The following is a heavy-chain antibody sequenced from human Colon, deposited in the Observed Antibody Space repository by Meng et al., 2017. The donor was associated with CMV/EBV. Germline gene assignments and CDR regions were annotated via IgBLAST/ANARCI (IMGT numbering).Heavy chain of an antibody. J-gene: IGHJ4*02. D-gene: IGHD3-3*01. CDR2: IGGSDDIK. V-gene: IGHV3-23*01. Sequence: FSFSSYAINGVRKAPGKGLDWVSGIGGSDDIKSSADSLKGRFTISRDNSKNMLYLQMNSLRAEDTALYYCTKSFWAGGDIYAIFDYWGQGTLVTVSS. CDR1: FSFSSYA. CDR3: TKSFWAGGDIYAIFDY.